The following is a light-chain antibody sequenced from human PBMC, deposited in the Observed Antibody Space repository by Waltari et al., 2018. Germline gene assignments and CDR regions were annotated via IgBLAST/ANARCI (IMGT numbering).Light chain of an antibody. Sequence: EIVLTQSPGTLSLAPGERATRSCRASQSVRSHYLAWYQQKPGQAPRRLIYGASSRATGLPDRFSGSGSGTAFTLTISRLEPDAFAVFYCHQYATSPYTFGQGTKLDIK. V-gene: IGKV3-20*01. CDR2: GAS. J-gene: IGKJ2*01. CDR3: HQYATSPYT. CDR1: QSVRSHY.